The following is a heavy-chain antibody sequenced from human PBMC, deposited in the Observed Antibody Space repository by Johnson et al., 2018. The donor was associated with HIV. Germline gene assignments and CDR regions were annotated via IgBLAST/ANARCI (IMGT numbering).Heavy chain of an antibody. J-gene: IGHJ3*02. CDR2: IRYDGSNK. CDR1: GFTFSSYG. CDR3: ATGVVVTAMNDAFDI. Sequence: QMQLVESGGGVVQPGGSLRLSCAASGFTFSSYGMHWVRQAPGKGLEWVAFIRYDGSNKYYADSVKGRLTISRDNSKNTLYLQMNSLRAEDTAVYYCATGVVVTAMNDAFDIWGQGTMVTVSS. V-gene: IGHV3-30*02. D-gene: IGHD2-21*02.